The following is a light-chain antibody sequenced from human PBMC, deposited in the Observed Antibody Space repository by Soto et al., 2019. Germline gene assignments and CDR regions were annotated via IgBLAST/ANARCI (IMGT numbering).Light chain of an antibody. V-gene: IGKV1-9*01. CDR3: QQYNTYST. CDR2: EES. J-gene: IGKJ5*01. CDR1: QAVPNN. Sequence: EIDLTQSPSFLSASVGDRVTITCRPSQAVPNNMAWYQQKPGKPPKLLIYEESTLHSGVPSRFSGRKSGTEFTLTISSLQPDDFATYYCQQYNTYSTFGQGTRLEIK.